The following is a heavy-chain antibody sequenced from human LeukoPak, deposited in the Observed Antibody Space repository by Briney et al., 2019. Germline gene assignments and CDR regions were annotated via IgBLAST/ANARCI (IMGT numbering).Heavy chain of an antibody. J-gene: IGHJ4*02. D-gene: IGHD3-22*01. CDR2: IIPIFGTA. Sequence: SVKVSCKASGGTFSSYAISWVRQAPGQGLEWMGGIIPIFGTANYAQKFQGRVTITADESTSTAYMELSSLRSEDTAVYYCARDKQPYDSSGWFDYWGQGTLVTVSS. CDR1: GGTFSSYA. V-gene: IGHV1-69*01. CDR3: ARDKQPYDSSGWFDY.